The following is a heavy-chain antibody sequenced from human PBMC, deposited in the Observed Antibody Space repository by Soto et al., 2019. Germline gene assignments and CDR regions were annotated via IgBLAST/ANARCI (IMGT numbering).Heavy chain of an antibody. CDR1: GYTFTTYY. CDR2: INPSGGRT. V-gene: IGHV1-46*01. Sequence: ASVKVSCKASGYTFTTYYMHWVRQAPGQGLEWMGIINPSGGRTTYAQNFQGWVTMTRDTSISTAYMELSRLRSDDTAVYYCARAQRSTYYDILTGYSLRWYYYYYMDVWGKGTTVTVSS. CDR3: ARAQRSTYYDILTGYSLRWYYYYYMDV. D-gene: IGHD3-9*01. J-gene: IGHJ6*03.